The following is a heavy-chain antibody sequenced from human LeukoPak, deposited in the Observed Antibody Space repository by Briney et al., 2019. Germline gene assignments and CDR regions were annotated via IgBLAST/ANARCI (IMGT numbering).Heavy chain of an antibody. V-gene: IGHV3-30*02. CDR2: IRFDGSNK. CDR1: GFTFRSYG. CDR3: AKVPRYYGSRMDV. Sequence: GGSLRLSCAASGFTFRSYGMHWVRQAPGKGLEWVAFIRFDGSNKYYADSVKGRFTISGDNSKNTLYLQMNSLRAEDTAVYYCAKVPRYYGSRMDVSGKGTTVTVSS. J-gene: IGHJ6*04. D-gene: IGHD3-10*01.